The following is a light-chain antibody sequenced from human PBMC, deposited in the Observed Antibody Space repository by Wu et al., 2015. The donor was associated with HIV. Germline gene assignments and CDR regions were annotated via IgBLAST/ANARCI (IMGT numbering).Light chain of an antibody. CDR2: AAS. CDR1: QGISSW. V-gene: IGKV1-12*01. J-gene: IGKJ4*01. CDR3: QQSRSFPLV. Sequence: DIQMTQSPSFVSGSVGDKVTITCRATQGISSWLAWYQQKPGKAPKLLISAASSLQSGVPSRFRGSGSGTDFNLTINSLQPEDFATYFCQQSRSFPLVFGGGTKVEIK.